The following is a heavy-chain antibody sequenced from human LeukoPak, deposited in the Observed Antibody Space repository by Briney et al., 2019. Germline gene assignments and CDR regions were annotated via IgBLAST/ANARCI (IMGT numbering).Heavy chain of an antibody. Sequence: SETLSLTCTVSGGSISSYYWSWIRQPPGKGLEWIGRIYTSGSTNYNPSLKSRVTMSVDTSKNQFSLKLSSVTAADTAVYYCARDVVVVIAATVVGASQNNWFDPWGQGTLVTVSS. CDR1: GGSISSYY. J-gene: IGHJ5*02. D-gene: IGHD2-15*01. CDR3: ARDVVVVIAATVVGASQNNWFDP. V-gene: IGHV4-4*07. CDR2: IYTSGST.